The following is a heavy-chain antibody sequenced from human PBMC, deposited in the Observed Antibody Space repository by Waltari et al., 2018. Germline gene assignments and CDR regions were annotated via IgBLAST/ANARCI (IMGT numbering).Heavy chain of an antibody. CDR1: GFNFRSYW. CDR3: ARGSAYYVRVWDL. D-gene: IGHD3-16*01. J-gene: IGHJ4*02. Sequence: LVESGGDLVRPGGSLRLSCAASGFNFRSYWMSWVRQAPGKVLGGVANSNYDGSAQWYEDSVSGRLTVSRDNAKNSLYLEMNNVRVDDTAVYYCARGSAYYVRVWDLWGPGTLVTVSS. V-gene: IGHV3-7*03. CDR2: SNYDGSAQ.